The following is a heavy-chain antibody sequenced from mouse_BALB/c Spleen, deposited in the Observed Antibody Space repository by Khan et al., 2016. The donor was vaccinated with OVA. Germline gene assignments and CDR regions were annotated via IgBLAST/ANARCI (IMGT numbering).Heavy chain of an antibody. CDR1: GFNIKDTY. J-gene: IGHJ3*01. V-gene: IGHV14-3*02. CDR3: ARITYDGVAY. CDR2: IDPENGYV. D-gene: IGHD2-3*01. Sequence: EVELVESGAELVKPGASVTLSCTASGFNIKDTYLHWVNQRPEQGLEWVGRIDPENGYVKFDPKFQGKATITADTSSSTAYLQLSSLTSEDTAVYYCARITYDGVAYWGQGTLVTVS.